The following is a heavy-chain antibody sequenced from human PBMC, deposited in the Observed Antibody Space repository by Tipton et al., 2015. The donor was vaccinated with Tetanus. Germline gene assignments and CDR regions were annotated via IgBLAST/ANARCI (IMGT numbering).Heavy chain of an antibody. CDR2: IYYSGST. J-gene: IGHJ5*02. V-gene: IGHV4-39*01. Sequence: LRLSCTVSGGSISSSSYYWGWIRQPPGKGLEWIGSIYYSGSTYYNPSLKSRVTISVDTSKNQFSLKPSSVTAADTAVYYCARGYSYGGGWFDPWGQGTLVTVSS. CDR1: GGSISSSSYY. CDR3: ARGYSYGGGWFDP. D-gene: IGHD5-18*01.